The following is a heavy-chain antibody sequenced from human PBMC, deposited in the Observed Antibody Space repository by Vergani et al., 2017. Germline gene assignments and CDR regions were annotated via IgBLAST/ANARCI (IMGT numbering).Heavy chain of an antibody. CDR3: ARGEEYVGATSFFGL. D-gene: IGHD1-26*01. CDR2: IYYSGST. J-gene: IGHJ4*02. V-gene: IGHV4-39*01. Sequence: QLQLQESGPGLVKPSETLSLTCTVSGGSISSSSYYWGWIRQPPGKGLEWIGSIYYSGSTYYNPSLKSRVTISVDTSKNQFALKLSSVTAAATAVYYCARGEEYVGATSFFGLWGQGTLVTVSA. CDR1: GGSISSSSYY.